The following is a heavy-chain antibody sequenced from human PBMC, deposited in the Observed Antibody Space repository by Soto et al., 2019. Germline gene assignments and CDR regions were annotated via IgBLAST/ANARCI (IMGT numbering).Heavy chain of an antibody. J-gene: IGHJ5*02. V-gene: IGHV1-69*06. CDR3: ARDETMVRGVIITRNWFDP. D-gene: IGHD3-10*01. CDR2: IIPIFGTA. CDR1: GGTFSSYA. Sequence: SVKVSCKASGGTFSSYAIGWVRQAPGQGLEWMGGIIPIFGTANYAQKFQGRVTITADKSTSTAYMELSSLRSEDTAVYYCARDETMVRGVIITRNWFDPWGQGTLVTVSS.